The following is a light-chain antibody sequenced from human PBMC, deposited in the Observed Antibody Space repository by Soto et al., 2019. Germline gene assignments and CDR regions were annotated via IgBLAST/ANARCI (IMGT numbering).Light chain of an antibody. V-gene: IGKV1-5*03. CDR1: QSISSW. CDR3: QHYNSYWT. J-gene: IGKJ1*01. Sequence: DIQMTQSPSTLSASVGDRVTITWRASQSISSWLAWYQQKPGKAPKLLIYKASSLESGVPSRFSGSGYGTAFTLTISSLQPDDFATYYCQHYNSYWTFGQGTKVDIK. CDR2: KAS.